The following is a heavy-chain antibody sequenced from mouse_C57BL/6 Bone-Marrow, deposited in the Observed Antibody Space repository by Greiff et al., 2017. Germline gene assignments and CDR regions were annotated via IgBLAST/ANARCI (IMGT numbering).Heavy chain of an antibody. J-gene: IGHJ1*03. Sequence: VQLQQSGAELVRPGASVKLSCTASGFNIKDDYMHWVKQRPEQGLEGIGWIDPENGDTEYAAKFQGKGTITTDTSSNTAYLQLSILKSEDTAVSYCTTTLRDWYCDGWCTGTTVIVSA. V-gene: IGHV14-4*01. CDR2: IDPENGDT. CDR3: TTTLRDWYCDG. CDR1: GFNIKDDY.